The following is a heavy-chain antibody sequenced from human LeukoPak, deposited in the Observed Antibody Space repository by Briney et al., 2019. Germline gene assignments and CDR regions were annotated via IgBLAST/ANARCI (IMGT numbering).Heavy chain of an antibody. CDR1: GFTVSSNE. D-gene: IGHD3-22*01. CDR3: ARGVGGYSSYIDY. CDR2: ISSSSSYI. J-gene: IGHJ4*02. V-gene: IGHV3-21*01. Sequence: PGGSLRLSCAASGFTVSSNEMTWVRQAPGKGLEWVSSISSSSSYIYYADSVKGRFTISRDNAKNSLYLQMNSLRAEDTAVYYCARGVGGYSSYIDYWGQGTLVTVSS.